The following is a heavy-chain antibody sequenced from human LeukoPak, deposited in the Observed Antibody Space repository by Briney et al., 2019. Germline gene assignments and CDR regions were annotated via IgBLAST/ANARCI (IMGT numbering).Heavy chain of an antibody. Sequence: ASVKVSCKASGYTFTSYAMNWVRQAPGQRLEWMGWINACNGNTKYAQKLQGRVTITTDTSTSTAYMELSSLRSEDTAVYYCASLSCVSKSHIWFDPWGQRTLVTVS. V-gene: IGHV1-3*01. CDR1: GYTFTSYA. CDR3: ASLSCVSKSHIWFDP. D-gene: IGHD2-21*01. CDR2: INACNGNT. J-gene: IGHJ5*02.